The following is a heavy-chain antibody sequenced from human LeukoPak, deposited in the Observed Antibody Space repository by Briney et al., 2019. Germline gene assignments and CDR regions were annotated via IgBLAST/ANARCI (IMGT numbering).Heavy chain of an antibody. CDR3: ARRTRNYYGSGSYVSDY. J-gene: IGHJ4*02. Sequence: ASVKVSCKASGYTFTSYAMNWVRQAPGQGLEWMGWINTNTGNPTYAQGFTGRFVFSLDTSVSTAYLQISSLKAEDTAVYYCARRTRNYYGSGSYVSDYWGQGTLVTVSS. CDR2: INTNTGNP. V-gene: IGHV7-4-1*02. CDR1: GYTFTSYA. D-gene: IGHD3-10*01.